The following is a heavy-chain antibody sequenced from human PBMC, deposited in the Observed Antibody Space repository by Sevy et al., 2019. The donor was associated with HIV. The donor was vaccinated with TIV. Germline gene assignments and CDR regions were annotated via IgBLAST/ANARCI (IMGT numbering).Heavy chain of an antibody. V-gene: IGHV3-15*01. CDR2: IKSKTDGGTT. J-gene: IGHJ3*02. CDR1: GFTFSNAW. D-gene: IGHD3-3*01. CDR3: TTDTGISDYDFWSGRDDTFDN. Sequence: GGSLRLSCAASGFTFSNAWMSWVRQAPGKGLEWVGRIKSKTDGGTTDYAAPVKGRFTISTDESKNTLYLQMNSLKTKDTAVYYCTTDTGISDYDFWSGRDDTFDNWGQGTMVTVSS.